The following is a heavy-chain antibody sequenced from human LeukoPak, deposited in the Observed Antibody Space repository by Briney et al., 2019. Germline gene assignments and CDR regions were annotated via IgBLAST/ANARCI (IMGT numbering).Heavy chain of an antibody. V-gene: IGHV4-59*12. CDR1: GGSISTYY. D-gene: IGHD4-11*01. Sequence: SETLFLTCTVSGGSISTYYWSWIRQPPGKGLEWIGYIYYSGSTNYNPSLKSRVTISVDTSNNQFSLRLSSVTAADTAVYYCARDDYRPNWFDPWGQGTLVTVSS. J-gene: IGHJ5*02. CDR2: IYYSGST. CDR3: ARDDYRPNWFDP.